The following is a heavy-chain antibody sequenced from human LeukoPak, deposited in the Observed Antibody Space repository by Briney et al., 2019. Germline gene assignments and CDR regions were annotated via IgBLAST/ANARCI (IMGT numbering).Heavy chain of an antibody. Sequence: PGGSLRLSCAASGFTFDDYAMHWVRQAPGKGLEWVSTINGDGDDTRHADSVKGRFTISRDNRKKSLYLQMNSLRTEDTALYYCAKDRGTIFNVLNYHFDSWGQGTLVTVSS. J-gene: IGHJ4*02. V-gene: IGHV3-43*02. CDR1: GFTFDDYA. D-gene: IGHD3-3*01. CDR3: AKDRGTIFNVLNYHFDS. CDR2: INGDGDDT.